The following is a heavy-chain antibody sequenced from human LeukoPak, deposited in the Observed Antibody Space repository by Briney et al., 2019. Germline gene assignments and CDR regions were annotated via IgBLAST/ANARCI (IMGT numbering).Heavy chain of an antibody. D-gene: IGHD3-16*01. Sequence: GSLRLSCAASGFTFSSYAMSWVRQAPGKGLEWVSGISGSGGSTYYTDSVKGRFTISRDNSKNTLYLQMNSLRAEDTAVYYCARDQGKGDYYNMDVWGQGTTVTVSS. V-gene: IGHV3-23*01. J-gene: IGHJ6*02. CDR1: GFTFSSYA. CDR2: ISGSGGST. CDR3: ARDQGKGDYYNMDV.